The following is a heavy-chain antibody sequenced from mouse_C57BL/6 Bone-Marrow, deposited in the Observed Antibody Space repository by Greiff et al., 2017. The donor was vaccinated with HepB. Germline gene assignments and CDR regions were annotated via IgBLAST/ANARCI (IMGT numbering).Heavy chain of an antibody. V-gene: IGHV6-6*01. D-gene: IGHD1-1*01. Sequence: EVHLVESGGGLVQPGGSMKLSCAASGFTFSDAWMDWVRQSPEKGLEWVAEIRNKANNHATYYAESVKGRFTISRDDSKSSVYLQMNSLRAEDTGIYYCTRPHFNYGSSYAWFAYWGQGTLVTVSA. J-gene: IGHJ3*01. CDR3: TRPHFNYGSSYAWFAY. CDR1: GFTFSDAW. CDR2: IRNKANNHAT.